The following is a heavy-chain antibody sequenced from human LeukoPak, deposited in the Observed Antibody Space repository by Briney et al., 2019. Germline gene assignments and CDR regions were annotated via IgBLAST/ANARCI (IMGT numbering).Heavy chain of an antibody. D-gene: IGHD3-22*01. Sequence: ASVKVSCKASGYTFTSYYMHWVRQAPGQGLEWMGWISAYNGNTNYAQKLQGRVTMTTDTSTSTAYMELRSLRSDDTAVYYCARAVGYDSSGYHTRDFDYWGQGTLVTVSS. CDR1: GYTFTSYY. CDR2: ISAYNGNT. CDR3: ARAVGYDSSGYHTRDFDY. V-gene: IGHV1-18*04. J-gene: IGHJ4*02.